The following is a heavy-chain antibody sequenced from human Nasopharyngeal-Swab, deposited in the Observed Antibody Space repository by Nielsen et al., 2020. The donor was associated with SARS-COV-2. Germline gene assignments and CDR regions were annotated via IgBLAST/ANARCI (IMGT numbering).Heavy chain of an antibody. J-gene: IGHJ3*02. V-gene: IGHV3-30*03. Sequence: GESLKISCAASGFTFSSYGMHWVRQAPGKGLEWVAVISYDGSNKYYADSVKGRFTISRDNSKNTLYLQMNSLRAEDTAVYYCTRHQQNYDILTGPSRRAFDIWGQGTMVTVSS. D-gene: IGHD3-9*01. CDR3: TRHQQNYDILTGPSRRAFDI. CDR1: GFTFSSYG. CDR2: ISYDGSNK.